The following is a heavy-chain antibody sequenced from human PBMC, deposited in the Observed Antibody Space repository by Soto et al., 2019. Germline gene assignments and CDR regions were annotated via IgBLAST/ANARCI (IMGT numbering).Heavy chain of an antibody. CDR1: GFTFSSYG. D-gene: IGHD3-22*01. Sequence: QVQLVESGGGVVQPGRSLRLSCAASGFTFSSYGMHWVRQAPGKGLEWVAVIWYDGSNKYYADSVKGRFTISRDNSKTQMHLQMNRVGAEDTAVYYCARVRSSGYYFREIDYWGQGTLVIVSS. CDR2: IWYDGSNK. J-gene: IGHJ4*02. CDR3: ARVRSSGYYFREIDY. V-gene: IGHV3-33*01.